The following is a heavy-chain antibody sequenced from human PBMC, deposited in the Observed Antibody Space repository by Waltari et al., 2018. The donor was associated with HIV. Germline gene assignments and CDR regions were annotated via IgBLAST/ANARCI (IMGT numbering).Heavy chain of an antibody. Sequence: EVQLVESGGDLVKPGESLRLSCSVSGFTFSSYSMNWVRQAPGKGLEWVSSISSSSTYIYYADSVKGRFGISRDNAKSSLFLQLTSLRADDTAVYFCATDVARGRFDYWGQGTPVTVSS. J-gene: IGHJ4*02. D-gene: IGHD2-15*01. CDR3: ATDVARGRFDY. CDR1: GFTFSSYS. V-gene: IGHV3-21*01. CDR2: ISSSSTYI.